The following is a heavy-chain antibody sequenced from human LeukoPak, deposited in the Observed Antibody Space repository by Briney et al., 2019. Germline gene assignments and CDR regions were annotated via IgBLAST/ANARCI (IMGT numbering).Heavy chain of an antibody. CDR3: GFALSKIVPPYYYYYYGMDV. Sequence: GASVKVSCKASGGTFSSYAISWVRQAPGQGLEWMGGIIPIFGTANYAQKFQGRVTITADESTSTAYMELSSLRSEDTAVYYCGFALSKIVPPYYYYYYGMDVWGQGTTVTVSS. V-gene: IGHV1-69*13. CDR1: GGTFSSYA. J-gene: IGHJ6*02. CDR2: IIPIFGTA. D-gene: IGHD3-16*02.